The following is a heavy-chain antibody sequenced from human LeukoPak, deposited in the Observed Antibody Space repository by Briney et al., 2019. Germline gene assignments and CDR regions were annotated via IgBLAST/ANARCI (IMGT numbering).Heavy chain of an antibody. J-gene: IGHJ4*02. V-gene: IGHV3-23*01. CDR3: ASYCGGDCYRHGH. Sequence: GGSLRLSCAASGFTFSSYAMSWVRQAPGKGLEWVSAISGSGGSTYYADSVKGRFTISRDNSKNTLYLQMNSLRAEDTAVYYCASYCGGDCYRHGHWGQGTLVTVSS. CDR1: GFTFSSYA. D-gene: IGHD2-21*01. CDR2: ISGSGGST.